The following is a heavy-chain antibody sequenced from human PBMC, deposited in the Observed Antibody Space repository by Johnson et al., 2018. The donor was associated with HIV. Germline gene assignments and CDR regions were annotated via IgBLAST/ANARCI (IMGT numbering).Heavy chain of an antibody. J-gene: IGHJ3*02. CDR2: ISWNSGSI. V-gene: IGHV3-9*01. CDR1: GFTFDDYG. D-gene: IGHD3-22*01. CDR3: AKDLHYDSREGYAFDI. Sequence: VQLVESGGGVVQPGRSLRLSCAASGFTFDDYGMSWVRQAPGKGLEWVSGISWNSGSIGYADSLKGRFTISRDNSKNTLYLQMNSLRAEDTAVFYCAKDLHYDSREGYAFDIWGQGTMVTVSS.